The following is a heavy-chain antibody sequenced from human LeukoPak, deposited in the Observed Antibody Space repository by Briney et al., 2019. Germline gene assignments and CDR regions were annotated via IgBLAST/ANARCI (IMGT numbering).Heavy chain of an antibody. V-gene: IGHV3-21*01. J-gene: IGHJ4*02. D-gene: IGHD6-6*01. CDR3: ARWPYSSSYYFDY. Sequence: PGGSLRLSCAASGFTFSDYTMNWVRQSPEKGLEWVSSITSGTTYIYYADSVRGRFTLSRDNAKNSLYLQMNSLRAEDTAVYYCARWPYSSSYYFDYWGQGTLVTVSS. CDR1: GFTFSDYT. CDR2: ITSGTTYI.